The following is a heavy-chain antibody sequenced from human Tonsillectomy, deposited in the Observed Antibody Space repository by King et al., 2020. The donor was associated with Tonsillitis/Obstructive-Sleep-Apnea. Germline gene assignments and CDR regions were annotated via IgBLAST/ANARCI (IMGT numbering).Heavy chain of an antibody. J-gene: IGHJ3*02. CDR2: ISYDGSNK. CDR3: ARTLIVGATEGALDI. Sequence: QVQLVESGGGVVQPGRSLRLSCAASGFTFSSYAMHWVRQAPGKGLEWVAVISYDGSNKFYADSVKGRFTISRDNSKKTVSLQMNSLRAEDTAVYYCARTLIVGATEGALDIWGQGTMVTVSS. CDR1: GFTFSSYA. V-gene: IGHV3-30*04. D-gene: IGHD1-26*01.